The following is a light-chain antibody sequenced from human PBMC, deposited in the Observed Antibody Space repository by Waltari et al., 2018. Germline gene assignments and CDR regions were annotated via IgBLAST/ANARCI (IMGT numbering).Light chain of an antibody. CDR2: YAS. V-gene: IGKV6-21*01. CDR1: RTVSSS. Sequence: EIVLTQSPDFLSVAPKQTVTITCRASRTVSSSLHWYQQKPGQPPKLLIDYASQSVSGVPSRFSGSGSGTDYTLTINDLEAEDAATYFCHQSANLPHTFGQETKVEIK. CDR3: HQSANLPHT. J-gene: IGKJ1*01.